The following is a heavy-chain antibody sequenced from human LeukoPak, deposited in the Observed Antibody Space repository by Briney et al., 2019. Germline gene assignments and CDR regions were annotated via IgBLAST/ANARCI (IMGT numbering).Heavy chain of an antibody. Sequence: TGGSLRLSCAASGFTFSSYGMHWVRQAPGKGLEWVAVISYDGSNKYYADSVKGRFTISRDNSKNTLYLQMNSLRAEDTAVYYCAKAGRYCSSTSLLCLYYYGMDVWGQGTTVTVSS. D-gene: IGHD2-2*01. V-gene: IGHV3-30*18. CDR2: ISYDGSNK. CDR1: GFTFSSYG. J-gene: IGHJ6*02. CDR3: AKAGRYCSSTSLLCLYYYGMDV.